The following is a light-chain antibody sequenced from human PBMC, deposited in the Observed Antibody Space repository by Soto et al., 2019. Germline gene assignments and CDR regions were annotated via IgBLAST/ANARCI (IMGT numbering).Light chain of an antibody. Sequence: QSALTQPASVSGSPGQSITISCTGTSNDVGGYNYVSWYQHHPGKAPKLMIYDVSNRPSGVSNRFSGSKSGNTASLTISGLQAEDEADYYCISCTSSNTHVFGTGTKLTVL. J-gene: IGLJ1*01. CDR2: DVS. CDR1: SNDVGGYNY. V-gene: IGLV2-14*03. CDR3: ISCTSSNTHV.